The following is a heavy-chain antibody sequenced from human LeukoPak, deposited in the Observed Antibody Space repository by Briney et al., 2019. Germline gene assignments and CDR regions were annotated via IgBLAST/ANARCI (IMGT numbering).Heavy chain of an antibody. Sequence: GGSLRLSCAASGFTVSSNYMSWVRQAPGKGLEWVSVIYSGGSTYYADSVKGRFTISRDNSKNTLYLQMNSLRAEDTAVYYCAKTAMVTPFDYWGQGTLVTVSS. J-gene: IGHJ4*02. CDR1: GFTVSSNY. CDR3: AKTAMVTPFDY. CDR2: IYSGGST. V-gene: IGHV3-53*01. D-gene: IGHD5-18*01.